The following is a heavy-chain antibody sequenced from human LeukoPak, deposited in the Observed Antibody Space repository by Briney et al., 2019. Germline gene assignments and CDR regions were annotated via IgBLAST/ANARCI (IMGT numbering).Heavy chain of an antibody. J-gene: IGHJ4*02. CDR3: ARRSSGATRYYFDY. CDR2: IYYSGST. V-gene: IGHV4-39*01. CDR1: GGSISSSSYY. Sequence: PSETLSLTCTVSGGSISSSSYYWGWIRQPPGKGLEWIGSIYYSGSTYYNPSLKSRVTMSVDTSKSQFALKLSSVTAADTAVYYCARRSSGATRYYFDYWGQGTLVTVSS. D-gene: IGHD1-26*01.